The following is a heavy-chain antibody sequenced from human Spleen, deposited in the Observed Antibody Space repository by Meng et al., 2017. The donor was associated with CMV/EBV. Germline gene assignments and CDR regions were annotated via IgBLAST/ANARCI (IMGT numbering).Heavy chain of an antibody. CDR1: GFTFSSYS. J-gene: IGHJ4*02. V-gene: IGHV3-21*01. CDR3: AKDRGYSNYERALDY. CDR2: ISSSSSYI. D-gene: IGHD4-11*01. Sequence: GGSLRLSCAASGFTFSSYSMNWVRQAPGKGLEWVSSISSSSSYIYYADSVRGRFTISRENSKNTLYLQMNSLRTEDTALYYCAKDRGYSNYERALDYWGQGTLVTVSS.